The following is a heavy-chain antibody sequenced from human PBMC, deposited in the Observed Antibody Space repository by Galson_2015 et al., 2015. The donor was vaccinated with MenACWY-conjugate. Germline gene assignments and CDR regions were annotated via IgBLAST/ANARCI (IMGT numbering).Heavy chain of an antibody. V-gene: IGHV3-7*01. CDR3: ARAPDTSSKIDY. CDR1: GFTFSGHW. Sequence: SLRLSCAASGFTFSGHWMSRVRQAPGKRLEWVAYINDRGSPKYYADSVKGRFTISRDNAKTSLYLEMNTLRVEDTAVYYCARAPDTSSKIDYGAPGTLIPVSS. D-gene: IGHD4-11*01. J-gene: IGHJ4*02. CDR2: INDRGSPK.